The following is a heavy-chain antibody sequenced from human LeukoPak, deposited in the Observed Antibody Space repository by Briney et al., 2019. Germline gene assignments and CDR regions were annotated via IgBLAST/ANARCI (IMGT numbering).Heavy chain of an antibody. CDR2: IYTSGST. CDR1: GGSISSGSYY. CDR3: ARGEYYDFWSGYLVPDV. D-gene: IGHD3-3*01. V-gene: IGHV4-61*02. J-gene: IGHJ6*04. Sequence: PSETLSLTCTVSGGSISSGSYYWSWIRQPAGKGLEGIGRIYTSGSTNDNPSPKSRVTISVDTSKNQSSLKLSSVTAADTAVYYCARGEYYDFWSGYLVPDVWGKGTTVTVSS.